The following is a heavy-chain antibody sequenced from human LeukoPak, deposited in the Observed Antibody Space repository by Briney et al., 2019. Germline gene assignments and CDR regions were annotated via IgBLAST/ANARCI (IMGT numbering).Heavy chain of an antibody. V-gene: IGHV3-73*01. CDR2: IRSKAKSYAT. D-gene: IGHD2-15*01. CDR3: SRQAACSGGSCDYPKLDF. Sequence: GGSLRLSCAASGFTFSGSAMHWVRQASGKGLEWVGRIRSKAKSYATTYGASVKGRFTITRDDSKNTAYLQLNSLKTEDTAVYYCSRQAACSGGSCDYPKLDFWGQGTLVTVSS. J-gene: IGHJ4*02. CDR1: GFTFSGSA.